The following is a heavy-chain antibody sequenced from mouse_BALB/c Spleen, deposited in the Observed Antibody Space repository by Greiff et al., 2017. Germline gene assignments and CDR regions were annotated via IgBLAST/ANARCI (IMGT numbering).Heavy chain of an antibody. CDR3: ARSTMIGYYAMDY. D-gene: IGHD2-4*01. J-gene: IGHJ4*01. V-gene: IGHV2-9*02. Sequence: VQGVESGPGLVAPSQSLSITCTVSGFSLTSYGVHWVRQPPGKGLEWLGVIWAGGSTNYNSALMSRLSISKDNSKSQVFLKMNSLQTDDTAMYYCARSTMIGYYAMDYWGQGTSVTVSS. CDR1: GFSLTSYG. CDR2: IWAGGST.